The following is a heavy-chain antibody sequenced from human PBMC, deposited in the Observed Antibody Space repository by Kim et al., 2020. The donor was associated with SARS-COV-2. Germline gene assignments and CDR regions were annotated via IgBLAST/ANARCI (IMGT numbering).Heavy chain of an antibody. CDR3: ARDIFGWELLGDDAFDI. D-gene: IGHD1-26*01. CDR2: IYSGGST. Sequence: GGSLRLSCAASGFTVSSNYMSWVRQAPGKGLEWVSVIYSGGSTYYADSVKGRFTISRDNSKNTLYLQMNSLRAEDTAVYYCARDIFGWELLGDDAFDIWGQGTMVTVCS. CDR1: GFTVSSNY. J-gene: IGHJ3*02. V-gene: IGHV3-53*01.